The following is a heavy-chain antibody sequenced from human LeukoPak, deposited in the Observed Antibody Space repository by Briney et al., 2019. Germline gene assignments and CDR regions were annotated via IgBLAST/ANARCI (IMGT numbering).Heavy chain of an antibody. J-gene: IGHJ6*03. V-gene: IGHV3-11*04. CDR3: ARVSSYYYCYYYMDV. Sequence: GGSLRLSCAASGFTFSDYYMSWIRQAPGKGLEWVSYISSSGSTIYYADSVKGRFTISRDNAKNSLYLQMNSLRAEDTAVYYCARVSSYYYCYYYMDVWGKGTTVTVSS. D-gene: IGHD2-2*01. CDR1: GFTFSDYY. CDR2: ISSSGSTI.